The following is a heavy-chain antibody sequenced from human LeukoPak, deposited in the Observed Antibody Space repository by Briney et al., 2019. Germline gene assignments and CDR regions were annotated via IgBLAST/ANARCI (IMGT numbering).Heavy chain of an antibody. CDR3: ATIKTVTKPGFDY. D-gene: IGHD4-17*01. V-gene: IGHV3-15*01. Sequence: GGSLRLSCAGSGFTFNVAWMSGVRQAPGKGLEWVGRIKSKSDGGTTDYAAPVKGRFAISRDDSKNTLYLQMNSLKTEDTAVYYCATIKTVTKPGFDYWGQGTLVTVSS. J-gene: IGHJ4*02. CDR1: GFTFNVAW. CDR2: IKSKSDGGTT.